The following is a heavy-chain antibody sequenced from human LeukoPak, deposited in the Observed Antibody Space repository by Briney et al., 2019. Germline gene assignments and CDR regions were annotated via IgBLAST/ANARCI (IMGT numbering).Heavy chain of an antibody. Sequence: PSETLSLTCTVSGGSISSSSYYWGWIRQPPGKGLEWIGSIYYSGSTYYNPSLKSRVTISVDTSKNQFSLKLSSVTAADTAVYYCARHFSRGDSGYEDYWGQGTLVTVSS. CDR3: ARHFSRGDSGYEDY. V-gene: IGHV4-39*01. D-gene: IGHD5-12*01. J-gene: IGHJ4*02. CDR2: IYYSGST. CDR1: GGSISSSSYY.